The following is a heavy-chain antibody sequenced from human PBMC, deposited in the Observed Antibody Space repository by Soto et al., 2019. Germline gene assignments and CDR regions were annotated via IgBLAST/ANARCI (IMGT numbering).Heavy chain of an antibody. CDR3: VQSYGYYYESSGYRGQFYFDD. J-gene: IGHJ4*01. D-gene: IGHD3-22*01. Sequence: SGPTLVNPTQTLTLTCSVSGFSLSSSGMCVSWIRQSPGKALEWLALVDWDNDKYYSASLETRLTISKDTSKNQVVLIMTNMDPADTATYYCVQSYGYYYESSGYRGQFYFDDWGYGTLVTVSS. CDR2: VDWDNDK. V-gene: IGHV2-70*12. CDR1: GFSLSSSGMC.